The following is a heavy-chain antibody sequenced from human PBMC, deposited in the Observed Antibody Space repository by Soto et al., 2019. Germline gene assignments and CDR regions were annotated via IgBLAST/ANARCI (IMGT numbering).Heavy chain of an antibody. D-gene: IGHD1-26*01. CDR3: ASGSQLYPSLFDP. J-gene: IGHJ5*02. CDR1: GGCMRSLY. V-gene: IGHV4-59*01. Sequence: HSWSLALGCAVCGGCMRSLYGAGIRKPPGKGLEWIGYVYYSGSANYNPSLMSRVSISLDPSKKQFSLQLTSVTAADTAVYYCASGSQLYPSLFDPWGQGPLVTVSS. CDR2: VYYSGSA.